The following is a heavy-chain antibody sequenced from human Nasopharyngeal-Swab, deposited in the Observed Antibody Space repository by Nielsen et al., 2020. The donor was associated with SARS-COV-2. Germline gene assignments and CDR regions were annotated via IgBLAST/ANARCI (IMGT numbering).Heavy chain of an antibody. CDR2: ISISGVTT. Sequence: GESLNISCEVSGFNFRNSAMSWVRQAPGKGLEWVSGISISGVTTYYAESVKGRFTISRDNSKNTVYLQMNSLRAGDTAVYYCAKEEVPNDYWGQGTLVTVSS. CDR1: GFNFRNSA. V-gene: IGHV3-23*01. J-gene: IGHJ4*02. CDR3: AKEEVPNDY.